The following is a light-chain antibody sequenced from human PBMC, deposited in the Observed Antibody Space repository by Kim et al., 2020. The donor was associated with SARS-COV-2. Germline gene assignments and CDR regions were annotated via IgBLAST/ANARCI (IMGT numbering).Light chain of an antibody. J-gene: IGLJ2*01. V-gene: IGLV1-51*01. CDR2: DNN. Sequence: QSVLTQPPSVSPAPGQKVTISCSGSSSNIGSNSVSWYQQFPGTAPKLLIYDNNKRPSGIPDRFSGSKSGTSATLGITGLQTGDEADYYCGTWDSSLSAVVFGGGTTLTVL. CDR3: GTWDSSLSAVV. CDR1: SSNIGSNS.